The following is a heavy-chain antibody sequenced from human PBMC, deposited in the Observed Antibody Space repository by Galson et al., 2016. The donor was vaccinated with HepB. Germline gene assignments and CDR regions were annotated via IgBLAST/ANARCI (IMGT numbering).Heavy chain of an antibody. CDR3: ATDIMVVRPFAPTGSQY. Sequence: SVKVSCKVSGYIFTELSMQWVRQAPGKGLEWMGGFDPEDGQMIYAQKFQGRVTMTEDTSTDTVFMELSSLRSEDTAVYYCATDIMVVRPFAPTGSQYWGPGTPGVVTS. CDR2: FDPEDGQM. J-gene: IGHJ4*01. CDR1: GYIFTELS. V-gene: IGHV1-24*01. D-gene: IGHD2-21*01.